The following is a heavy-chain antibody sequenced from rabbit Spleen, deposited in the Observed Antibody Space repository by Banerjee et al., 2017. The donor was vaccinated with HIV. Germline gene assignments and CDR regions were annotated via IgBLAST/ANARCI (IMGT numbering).Heavy chain of an antibody. V-gene: IGHV1S40*01. CDR3: ARGSAAMTLVITGYYLGL. CDR2: INAGSSGST. J-gene: IGHJ4*01. Sequence: QSLEESGGDLVKPGASLTLTCTASGFSFSSSYWPCWVRQAPGKGLEWIACINAGSSGSTYYANWAKGRFTISKTSSTTVTLEMTSLTAADTATYFCARGSAAMTLVITGYYLGLWGPGTLVTVS. D-gene: IGHD2-1*01. CDR1: GFSFSSSYW.